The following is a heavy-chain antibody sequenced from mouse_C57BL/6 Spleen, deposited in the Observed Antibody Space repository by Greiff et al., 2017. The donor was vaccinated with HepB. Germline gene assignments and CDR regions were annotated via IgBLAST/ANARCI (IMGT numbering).Heavy chain of an antibody. J-gene: IGHJ2*01. V-gene: IGHV1-26*01. D-gene: IGHD1-1*01. CDR1: GYTFTDYY. CDR3: ARRGDYYGSLFDY. Sequence: EVQLQQSGPELVKPGASVKISCKASGYTFTDYYMNWVKQSHGKSLEWIGDINPNNGGTSYNQKFKGKATLTVDKSSSTAYMELRSLTSEDSAVYYCARRGDYYGSLFDYWGQGTTLTVSS. CDR2: INPNNGGT.